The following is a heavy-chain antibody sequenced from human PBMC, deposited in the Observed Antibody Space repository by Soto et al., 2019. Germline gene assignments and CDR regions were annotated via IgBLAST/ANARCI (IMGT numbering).Heavy chain of an antibody. CDR3: ARLDTVTPPYYFDF. Sequence: ASVKVSCKASGYTFTSYYIHWVRQAPGQGLEWMGVINPSDGSTSYAQKFQGRVTMTRDTSTSTVYMELSSLRSDDTAVYFCARLDTVTPPYYFDFWGQGTLVTVSS. V-gene: IGHV1-46*01. D-gene: IGHD4-17*01. CDR1: GYTFTSYY. CDR2: INPSDGST. J-gene: IGHJ4*02.